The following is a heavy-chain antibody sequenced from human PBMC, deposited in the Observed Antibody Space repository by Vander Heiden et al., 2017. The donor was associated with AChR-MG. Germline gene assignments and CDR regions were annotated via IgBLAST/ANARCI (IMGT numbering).Heavy chain of an antibody. D-gene: IGHD2-15*01. Sequence: QVQLVQSGAEVKKPGSSVKVSCKASGGTFSSYAISWVRQAPGQGLEWMGGIIPIFGTANYAQKFQGRVTITEDKSTSTAYMELSSLRSEDTAVYYCARLGPPIITGPYCSGGSCYALWGQGTLVTVSS. CDR3: ARLGPPIITGPYCSGGSCYAL. J-gene: IGHJ4*02. V-gene: IGHV1-69*06. CDR1: GGTFSSYA. CDR2: IIPIFGTA.